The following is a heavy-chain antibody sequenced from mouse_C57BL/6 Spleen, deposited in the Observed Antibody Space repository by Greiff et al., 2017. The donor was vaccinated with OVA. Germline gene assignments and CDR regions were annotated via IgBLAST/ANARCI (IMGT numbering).Heavy chain of an antibody. J-gene: IGHJ3*01. CDR3: ARDYSNAWFAY. CDR2: IYPGAGDS. CDR1: GYAFSSSW. D-gene: IGHD2-5*01. Sequence: VQLQQSGPELVKPGASVKLSCKASGYAFSSSWMNWVQQRPGTGLEWIGRIYPGAGDSKYNGKFKGKATLTADKSSSTAYMQRSSLTSDDSAVYCCARDYSNAWFAYWGQGTLVTVSA. V-gene: IGHV1-82*01.